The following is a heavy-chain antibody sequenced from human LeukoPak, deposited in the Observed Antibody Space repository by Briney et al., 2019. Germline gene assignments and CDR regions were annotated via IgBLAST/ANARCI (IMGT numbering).Heavy chain of an antibody. CDR2: IYYSGST. Sequence: SQTLSLTCTVSGGSISSGGYYWSWIRQHPGKGLEWIGYIYYSGSTYYSPSLKSRVTISVDTSKNQFSLKLSSVTAADTAVYYRARVGYSGYDFDYWGQGTLVTVSS. J-gene: IGHJ4*02. V-gene: IGHV4-31*03. CDR1: GGSISSGGYY. CDR3: ARVGYSGYDFDY. D-gene: IGHD5-12*01.